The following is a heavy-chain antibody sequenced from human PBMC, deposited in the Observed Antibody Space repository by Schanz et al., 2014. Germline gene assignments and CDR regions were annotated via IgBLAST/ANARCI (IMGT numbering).Heavy chain of an antibody. Sequence: QVQLVESGGGVVRPGRSLRLSCAASGFTFNNYGMHWVRQAPGKGLEWVAVIWYDGTDRYYADSVKGRFTISRDNSKNTLYLQMSSLRAEDTAVYYCARGTPFLCDYWGQGTLVTVSS. V-gene: IGHV3-33*01. CDR2: IWYDGTDR. CDR1: GFTFNNYG. CDR3: ARGTPFLCDY. J-gene: IGHJ4*02. D-gene: IGHD3-16*01.